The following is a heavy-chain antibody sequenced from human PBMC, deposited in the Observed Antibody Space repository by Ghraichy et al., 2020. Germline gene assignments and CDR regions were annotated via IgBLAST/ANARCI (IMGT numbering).Heavy chain of an antibody. CDR2: IYNSDST. CDR1: GGSVSGGSSY. V-gene: IGHV4-61*01. Sequence: SETLSLTCTVSGGSVSGGSSYWNWIRQPPGKGLEWIGCIYNSDSTNYNPSLKSRLTISLDTSKNQFSLKLRSVTAADTAVYYCARDQGAYYYYRMDVWGQGTTVTVFS. J-gene: IGHJ6*02. CDR3: ARDQGAYYYYRMDV.